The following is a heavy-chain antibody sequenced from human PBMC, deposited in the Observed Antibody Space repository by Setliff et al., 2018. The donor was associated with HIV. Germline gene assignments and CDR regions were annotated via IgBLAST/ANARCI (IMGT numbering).Heavy chain of an antibody. Sequence: GASVKVSCKASGDTSTIHYIHWVRQAPGQGLEWMGIMNKDGVGTTYAQKFQGRVTLTRDRSTNTVYMDLNSLRSEDTAVYYCAKEGGSHCTKGVCFPTNWLDSWGQGTLVTVPQ. CDR2: MNKDGVGT. D-gene: IGHD2-8*01. V-gene: IGHV1-46*01. J-gene: IGHJ5*01. CDR1: GDTSTIHY. CDR3: AKEGGSHCTKGVCFPTNWLDS.